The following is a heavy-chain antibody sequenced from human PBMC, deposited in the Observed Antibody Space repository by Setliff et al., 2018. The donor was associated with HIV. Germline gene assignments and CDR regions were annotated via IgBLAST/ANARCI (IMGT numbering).Heavy chain of an antibody. Sequence: SQTFSLTCKVSGAPISSYYWNWIRQPPGKGLEWIGYIYNSGYSNSKPSLKSRVTISLDTSKNQFSLKLSSVTAADTAVYYCARGDGYRANDAYYDTGMDVWGQGITVTVSS. V-gene: IGHV4-59*01. J-gene: IGHJ6*02. CDR3: ARGDGYRANDAYYDTGMDV. CDR1: GAPISSYY. D-gene: IGHD5-12*01. CDR2: IYNSGYS.